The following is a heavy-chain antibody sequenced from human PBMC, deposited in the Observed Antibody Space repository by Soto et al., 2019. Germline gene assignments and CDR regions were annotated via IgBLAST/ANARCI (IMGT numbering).Heavy chain of an antibody. CDR1: GDPISSYY. D-gene: IGHD2-15*01. CDR3: GKVLVGATGHTDSDS. CDR2: IDYNGVT. J-gene: IGHJ4*02. Sequence: PSETLSLTCIVSGDPISSYYWSWIRQPPGRGLEWIGNIDYNGVTYSNPSLKSRVTISRDTSKNQFSLKLTSVTAADTALYYCGKVLVGATGHTDSDSWGPGTLVTVSS. V-gene: IGHV4-59*04.